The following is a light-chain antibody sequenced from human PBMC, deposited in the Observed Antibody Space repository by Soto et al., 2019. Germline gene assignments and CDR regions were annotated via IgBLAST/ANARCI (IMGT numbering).Light chain of an antibody. CDR1: QSVSSNN. CDR2: GAS. Sequence: EIVLTQSQGTLSLSPGERATLSCRASQSVSSNNLAWYQQRPGQAPRVVIYGASTRATGIPERFSGSGSGTAFTLTISRLEPEDFAVYYCQQYCRSPFTFGPGTKVDIK. V-gene: IGKV3-20*01. J-gene: IGKJ3*01. CDR3: QQYCRSPFT.